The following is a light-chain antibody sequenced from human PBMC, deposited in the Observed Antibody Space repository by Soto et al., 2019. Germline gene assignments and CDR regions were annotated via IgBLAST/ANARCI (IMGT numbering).Light chain of an antibody. J-gene: IGLJ2*01. CDR1: SSDVGSYNL. Sequence: QSALTQPASVSGSPGQSITISCTGTSSDVGSYNLVSWYQQHPGKAPKLMIYEGSKRPSGASNRFSGSKSVNTASLTDSGLQAEDEADYYCCSYAGSSTVVFGGGTKLTVL. V-gene: IGLV2-23*01. CDR2: EGS. CDR3: CSYAGSSTVV.